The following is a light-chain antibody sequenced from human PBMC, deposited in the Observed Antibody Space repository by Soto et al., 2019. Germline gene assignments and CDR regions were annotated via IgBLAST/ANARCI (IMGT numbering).Light chain of an antibody. Sequence: EIVLTQSPGTLSLSPGDRATLFCRSSQSVNSNSLAWYQQKPGQAPRLLIYGTSSRATDIPDRFSGSGSGTDFILTISRLDPEDFVVYYWQQYCLSTGVTFGPGTRVDVK. J-gene: IGKJ3*01. CDR1: QSVNSNS. CDR2: GTS. V-gene: IGKV3-20*01. CDR3: QQYCLSTGVT.